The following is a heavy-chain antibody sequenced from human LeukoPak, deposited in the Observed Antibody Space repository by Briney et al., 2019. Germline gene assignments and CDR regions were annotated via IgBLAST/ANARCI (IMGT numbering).Heavy chain of an antibody. Sequence: ASVKVSSKASGYTFTSYDINWVRQATGQGLEWMGWMNPNSGNTGYAQKFQGRVTMTEDTSTDTAYMELSSLRSEDTAVYYCATAYSSATPDAFDIWGQGTMVTVSS. CDR1: GYTFTSYD. CDR3: ATAYSSATPDAFDI. V-gene: IGHV1-8*01. J-gene: IGHJ3*02. D-gene: IGHD6-25*01. CDR2: MNPNSGNT.